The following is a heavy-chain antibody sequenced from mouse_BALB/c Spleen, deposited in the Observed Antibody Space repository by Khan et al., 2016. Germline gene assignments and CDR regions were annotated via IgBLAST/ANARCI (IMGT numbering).Heavy chain of an antibody. CDR3: AYGNYFDY. Sequence: VQLQQSGAELVRPGALVKLSCKASGFNIKDYYMHWVKQRPEQGLEWIGWIDPENGNTIYDPKFQGKASITAATSSNTAYLQLSSLTSEDTAVYYCAYGNYFDYWGQGTTLTVSS. J-gene: IGHJ2*01. CDR2: IDPENGNT. CDR1: GFNIKDYY. V-gene: IGHV14-1*02. D-gene: IGHD2-1*01.